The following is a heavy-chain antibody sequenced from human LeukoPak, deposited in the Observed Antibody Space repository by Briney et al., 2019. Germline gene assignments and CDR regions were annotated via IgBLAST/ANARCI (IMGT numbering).Heavy chain of an antibody. CDR3: AKSQGYCSSTSCRPYSSSWPFNY. Sequence: GGSLRLSCAASGFTFDDYAMHWVRQAPGKCLEWVSLISGDGGSTYYADSVKGRFTISRDNSKNSLYLQMNSLRIEDTALYYCAKSQGYCSSTSCRPYSSSWPFNYWGQGTLVTVSS. V-gene: IGHV3-43*02. CDR2: ISGDGGST. CDR1: GFTFDDYA. D-gene: IGHD2-2*01. J-gene: IGHJ4*02.